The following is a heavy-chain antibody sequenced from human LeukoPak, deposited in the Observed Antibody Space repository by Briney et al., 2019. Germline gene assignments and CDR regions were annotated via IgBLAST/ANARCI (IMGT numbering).Heavy chain of an antibody. CDR2: VNGYNGNT. D-gene: IGHD5-12*01. CDR1: GYTFTSYG. Sequence: GASVKVSCKASGYTFTSYGINWVRQAPGQGLEWMGWVNGYNGNTDYAQKFRGRVTITTDTSTRTAYMELRSLSSDDTAVYYCAKHRSSCSGYEIVTNYFDYWGQGTLVTVSS. V-gene: IGHV1-18*01. J-gene: IGHJ4*02. CDR3: AKHRSSCSGYEIVTNYFDY.